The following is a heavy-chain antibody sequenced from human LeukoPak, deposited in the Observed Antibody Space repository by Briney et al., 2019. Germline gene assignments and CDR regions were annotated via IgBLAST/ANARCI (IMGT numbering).Heavy chain of an antibody. D-gene: IGHD7-27*01. Sequence: SETPSLTCAVSGGSISTSNWWNWVRQPPGKGLEWIGEIYHGGSTNYNPSLKSRVTISVDKSKNQFSLNLSSVTAADTAVYYCARKETGNYRVFDYWGQGTLVTVSS. CDR1: GGSISTSNW. J-gene: IGHJ4*02. CDR2: IYHGGST. CDR3: ARKETGNYRVFDY. V-gene: IGHV4-4*02.